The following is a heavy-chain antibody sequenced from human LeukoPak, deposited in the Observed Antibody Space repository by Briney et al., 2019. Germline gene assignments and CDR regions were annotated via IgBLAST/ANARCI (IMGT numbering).Heavy chain of an antibody. V-gene: IGHV3-13*01. CDR3: ARGAGTYFDY. CDR2: IGTAGDT. CDR1: GFTLSTYD. D-gene: IGHD1-1*01. Sequence: GGSLRLSCAAAGFTLSTYDMHWVRQVTGKGLEWVSVIGTAGDTYYAGSVQGRFTISRESAKNSLYLQMNSLRAGDTAVYYCARGAGTYFDYWGQGTLVRVFS. J-gene: IGHJ4*02.